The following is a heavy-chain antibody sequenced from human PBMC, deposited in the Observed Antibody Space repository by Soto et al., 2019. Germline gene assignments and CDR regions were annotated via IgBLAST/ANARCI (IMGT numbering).Heavy chain of an antibody. CDR3: ARGVSAGVDY. V-gene: IGHV1-2*02. CDR1: GFSFTGYY. Sequence: VKVSCKASGFSFTGYYIHWLRQAPGQGLEWMGWINAHSGGTGYAQKFQGRVTMTRDTSINTAYMELTTLTSDDTAFYYCARGVSAGVDYWGQGTLVTVSS. J-gene: IGHJ4*02. D-gene: IGHD1-26*01. CDR2: INAHSGGT.